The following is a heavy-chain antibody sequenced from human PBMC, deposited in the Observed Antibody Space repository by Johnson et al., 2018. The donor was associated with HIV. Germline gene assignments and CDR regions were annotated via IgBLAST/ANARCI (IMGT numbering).Heavy chain of an antibody. CDR2: ISYDGTNK. Sequence: QVQLVESGGGVVQPGMSLRLSCAASGFTFSSYAMHWVRQAPGKGLEWVASISYDGTNKYYADSVQGRFTISRDNSKNTLFLQMHSLRAEDTAVYYCARDPAAAALRAFDIWGQGTMVTVSS. CDR3: ARDPAAAALRAFDI. D-gene: IGHD6-13*01. CDR1: GFTFSSYA. J-gene: IGHJ3*02. V-gene: IGHV3-30-3*01.